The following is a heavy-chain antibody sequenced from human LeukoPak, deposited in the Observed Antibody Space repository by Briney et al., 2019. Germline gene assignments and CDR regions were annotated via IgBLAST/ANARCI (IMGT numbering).Heavy chain of an antibody. V-gene: IGHV1-46*01. CDR3: ARVIDRGDGYNSDPYYFDY. D-gene: IGHD5-24*01. Sequence: ASVKVSCKASGYTFTSYYMHWVRQAPGHGLEWMGIINPSGGSTSYAQKFQGRVTMTRDTSTSTVYMELSSLRSEDTAVYYCARVIDRGDGYNSDPYYFDYWGQGTLVTVSS. CDR2: INPSGGST. CDR1: GYTFTSYY. J-gene: IGHJ4*02.